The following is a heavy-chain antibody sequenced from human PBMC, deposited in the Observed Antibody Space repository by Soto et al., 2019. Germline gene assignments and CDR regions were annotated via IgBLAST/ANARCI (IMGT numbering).Heavy chain of an antibody. Sequence: GGSLRLSCAASGFSVTSNYMTWVRQAPGKGLECVSVIYAGGNAYYPDSVKGRFTISSDNSKNTLFLQMNNLRAEDTAVYYCARVTTFYDILTSSYALNYFDYWGQGTRVTVSS. V-gene: IGHV3-53*01. CDR1: GFSVTSNY. CDR2: IYAGGNA. CDR3: ARVTTFYDILTSSYALNYFDY. J-gene: IGHJ4*02. D-gene: IGHD3-9*01.